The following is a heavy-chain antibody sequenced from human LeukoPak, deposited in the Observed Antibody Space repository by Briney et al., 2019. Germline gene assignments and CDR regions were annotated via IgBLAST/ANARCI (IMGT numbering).Heavy chain of an antibody. CDR1: GASISSGNYY. CDR2: VYTSGTA. V-gene: IGHV4-61*02. Sequence: SQILSLTCTVSGASISSGNYYWSWIRQPAGKGLEWIGRVYTSGTATYNPSLKSRVTISVDTSRNQFSLRLNSVTAADTALYYCVRDTRYDMDVWGKGTTVTVSS. CDR3: VRDTRYDMDV. J-gene: IGHJ6*03.